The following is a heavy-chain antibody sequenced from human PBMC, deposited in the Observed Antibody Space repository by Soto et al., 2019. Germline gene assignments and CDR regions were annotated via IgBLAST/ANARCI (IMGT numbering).Heavy chain of an antibody. CDR2: INHSGST. CDR3: ARTGYSSGWYKAAFDI. J-gene: IGHJ3*02. V-gene: IGHV4-34*01. Sequence: SETLSLTCAVYGGSFSGYYWSWIRQPPGKGLEWIGEINHSGSTNYSPSLKSRVTISVDTSKNQFSLKLSSVTAADTAVYYCARTGYSSGWYKAAFDIWGQGTMVTISS. D-gene: IGHD6-19*01. CDR1: GGSFSGYY.